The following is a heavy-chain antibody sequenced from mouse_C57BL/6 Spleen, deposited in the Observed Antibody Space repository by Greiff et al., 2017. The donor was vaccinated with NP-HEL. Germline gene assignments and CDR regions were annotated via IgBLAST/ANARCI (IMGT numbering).Heavy chain of an antibody. J-gene: IGHJ2*01. CDR3: ARTVVEGYYFDY. Sequence: EVKLMESGGGLVKPGGSLKLSCAASGFTFSSYAMSWVRQTPEKRLEWVATISDGGSYTYYPDNVKGRFTISRDNAKNNLYLQMSHLKSEDTAMYYCARTVVEGYYFDYWGQGTTLTVSS. CDR2: ISDGGSYT. V-gene: IGHV5-4*03. D-gene: IGHD1-1*01. CDR1: GFTFSSYA.